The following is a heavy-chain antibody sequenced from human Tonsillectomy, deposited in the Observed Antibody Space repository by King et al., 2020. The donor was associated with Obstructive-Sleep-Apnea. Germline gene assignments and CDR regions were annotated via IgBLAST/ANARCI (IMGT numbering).Heavy chain of an antibody. CDR1: GGSISSYY. J-gene: IGHJ3*02. D-gene: IGHD1-26*01. CDR3: ASASGTGIVGVGAFDI. Sequence: QLQESGPGLVKPSETLSLTCTVSGGSISSYYWSWIRQPPGKGLEWIGYIYYSGSTNYNPSLKSRVTISVDTSKNQFSLKLSSVTSADTAVYYCASASGTGIVGVGAFDIWGQGTMVTVSS. V-gene: IGHV4-59*08. CDR2: IYYSGST.